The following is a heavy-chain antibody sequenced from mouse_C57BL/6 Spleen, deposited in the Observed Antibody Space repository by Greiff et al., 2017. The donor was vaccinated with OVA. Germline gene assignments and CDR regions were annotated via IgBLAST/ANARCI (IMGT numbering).Heavy chain of an antibody. Sequence: EVHLVESGGGLVQPGGSMKLSCAASGFTFSDAWMDWVRQSPEKGLEWVAEIRNKANNHATYYAESVKGRFTISRDDSNSGVYLLMTSLRAEDTGIYYCTRERLHYYGSGYYFDYWGQGTTLTVSS. CDR1: GFTFSDAW. D-gene: IGHD1-1*01. CDR3: TRERLHYYGSGYYFDY. V-gene: IGHV6-6*01. J-gene: IGHJ2*01. CDR2: IRNKANNHAT.